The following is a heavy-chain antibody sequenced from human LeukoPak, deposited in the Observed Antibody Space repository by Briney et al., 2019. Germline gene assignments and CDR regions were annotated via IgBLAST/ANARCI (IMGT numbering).Heavy chain of an antibody. CDR1: GGSISSSSYY. Sequence: SETLSLTCTVSGGSISSSSYYWGWIRQPPGKGLVWLGSIYYSGSTYYNPSLKGRVTKSVDTSKNQFSLKLSSVTAADTAVYYCARESDRYCYSTSCPNWYDPWGQGTLVTVSS. V-gene: IGHV4-39*07. J-gene: IGHJ5*02. CDR2: IYYSGST. CDR3: ARESDRYCYSTSCPNWYDP. D-gene: IGHD2-2*01.